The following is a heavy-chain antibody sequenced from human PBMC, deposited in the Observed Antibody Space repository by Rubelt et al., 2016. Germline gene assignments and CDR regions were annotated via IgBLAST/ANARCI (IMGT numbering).Heavy chain of an antibody. CDR2: ISAYNGNT. V-gene: IGHV1-18*01. Sequence: QAPGQGLEWMGWISAYNGNTNYAQKLQGRVTMTTDTSTSTAYMELRSLRSDDTAVYYCARVSIGDTAMSFPPVEYYYGRVRTDPMDVWGQGTTVT. D-gene: IGHD5-18*01. J-gene: IGHJ6*02. CDR3: ARVSIGDTAMSFPPVEYYYGRVRTDPMDV.